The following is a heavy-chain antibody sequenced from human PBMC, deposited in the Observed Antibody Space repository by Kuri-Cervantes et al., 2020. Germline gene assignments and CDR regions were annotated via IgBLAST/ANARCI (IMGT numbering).Heavy chain of an antibody. CDR2: INPNSGGT. CDR3: ARAGSVMITFGGVVAYRFDC. J-gene: IGHJ4*02. Sequence: APVKVSCKASGYTFTSYGISWVRQAPGQGLEWMGWINPNSGGTNYAQKFQGRVTMTRDTSISTAYMELSRLRSDDTAVYYCARAGSVMITFGGVVAYRFDCWGQGTLVTVSS. CDR1: GYTFTSYG. D-gene: IGHD3-16*02. V-gene: IGHV1-2*02.